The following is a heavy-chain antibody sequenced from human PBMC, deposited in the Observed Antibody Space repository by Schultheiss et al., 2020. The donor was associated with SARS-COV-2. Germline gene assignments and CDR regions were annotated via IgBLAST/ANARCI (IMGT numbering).Heavy chain of an antibody. Sequence: GESLKISCAASGFTFSYYAMHWVRQAPGKGLEWVAVISYDGSNKYYADSVKGRFTISRDNSKNTVYLQMNSLRAEDTAVYYCARDQGDTNYDFWSGYDGAFEIWGQGTMVTVSS. D-gene: IGHD3-3*01. CDR2: ISYDGSNK. CDR3: ARDQGDTNYDFWSGYDGAFEI. CDR1: GFTFSYYA. J-gene: IGHJ3*02. V-gene: IGHV3-30*01.